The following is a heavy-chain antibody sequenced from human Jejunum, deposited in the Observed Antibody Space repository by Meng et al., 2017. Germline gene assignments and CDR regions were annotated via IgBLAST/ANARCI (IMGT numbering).Heavy chain of an antibody. CDR1: GGSINSTTNY. CDR2: IYYSGST. V-gene: IGHV4-39*01. D-gene: IGHD1/OR15-1a*01. Sequence: QLQLQESGPGLVKPSETLSLTCTVSGGSINSTTNYWGWIRQPPGKALEWIGSIYYSGSTHYNPSLKSRVIVSIDTSKDQFSLTLTSAAAADTAMYYCARNKTQGFFDIWGQGTLVTVSS. J-gene: IGHJ4*02. CDR3: ARNKTQGFFDI.